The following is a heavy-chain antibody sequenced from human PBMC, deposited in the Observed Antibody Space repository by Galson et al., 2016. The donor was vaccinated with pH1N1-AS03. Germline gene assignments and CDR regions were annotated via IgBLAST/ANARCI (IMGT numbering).Heavy chain of an antibody. V-gene: IGHV3-66*02. CDR2: LYGGGDT. CDR3: ATGTVPGRNWYLDL. J-gene: IGHJ2*01. D-gene: IGHD1-1*01. CDR1: GFTVSGNY. Sequence: SLRLSCAASGFTVSGNYMIWVRQAPGKGLECVSVLYGGGDTNFADSMKGRFTISRDTSMNTVFLEMSNLRTEDTAVYYCATGTVPGRNWYLDLWGRGTLVTVAS.